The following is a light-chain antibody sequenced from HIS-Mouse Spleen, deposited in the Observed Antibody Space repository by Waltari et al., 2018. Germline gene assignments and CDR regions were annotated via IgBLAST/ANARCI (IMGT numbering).Light chain of an antibody. V-gene: IGLV3-10*01. CDR2: EDS. CDR1: ALPHNS. CDR3: YSTDSSGNHRV. J-gene: IGLJ2*01. Sequence: SYELPQPPSVSVSPGQTARITCPGHALPHNSAHWYQQKSGQAPVLVIYEDSKRPSGIPERFSGSSSGTMATLTISGAQVEDEADYYCYSTDSSGNHRVFGGGTKLTVL.